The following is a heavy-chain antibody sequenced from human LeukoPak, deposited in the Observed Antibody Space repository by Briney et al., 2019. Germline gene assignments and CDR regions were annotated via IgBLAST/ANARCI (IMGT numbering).Heavy chain of an antibody. Sequence: GGSLRLSCAASGFTFSSYSMNWVRQAPGKGLEWVSSISSSSSYIYYADSVKGRFTISRDNAKNSLYLQMNSLRAEDTAVYYCAKGFASGWEPFDYWGQGTLVTVSS. CDR3: AKGFASGWEPFDY. D-gene: IGHD1-26*01. CDR2: ISSSSSYI. CDR1: GFTFSSYS. J-gene: IGHJ4*02. V-gene: IGHV3-21*04.